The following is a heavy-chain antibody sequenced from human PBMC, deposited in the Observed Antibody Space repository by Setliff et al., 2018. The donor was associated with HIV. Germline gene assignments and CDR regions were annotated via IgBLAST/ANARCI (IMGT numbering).Heavy chain of an antibody. CDR2: IYYSGST. J-gene: IGHJ6*03. CDR1: GDSVSSRSYY. D-gene: IGHD2-2*01. CDR3: ARGPRVVPVAGEGYYYMDV. Sequence: SETLSLTCTVSGDSVSSRSYYWSWIRQPPGKGLEWIGYIYYSGSTNYNPSLKSRVTISVDTSKNQFSLNLRSVTAADTAVYYCARGPRVVPVAGEGYYYMDVWGKGTTVTVSS. V-gene: IGHV4-61*01.